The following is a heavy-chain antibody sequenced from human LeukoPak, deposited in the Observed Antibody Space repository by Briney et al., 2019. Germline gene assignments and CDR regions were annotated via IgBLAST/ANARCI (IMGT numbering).Heavy chain of an antibody. CDR3: ARHTASGYNYYFDY. Sequence: SETLSLTCTVSGGSISSSSYYWGWIRQPPGKGPEWIGSIYYSGSTYYNPSLKSRVTISVDTSKNQFSLKLSSVTAADTAVYYCARHTASGYNYYFDYWGQGTLVTVSS. J-gene: IGHJ4*02. D-gene: IGHD3-22*01. V-gene: IGHV4-39*01. CDR2: IYYSGST. CDR1: GGSISSSSYY.